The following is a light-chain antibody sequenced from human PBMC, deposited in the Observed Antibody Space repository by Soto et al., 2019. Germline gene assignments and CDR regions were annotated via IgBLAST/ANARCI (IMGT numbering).Light chain of an antibody. Sequence: EIVLTQSPGTLSLSPGERATRSCRGSQSVSSSYLAWYQQKPGQAPRLLIYGASSRATGIPDRFSGSGSGTDFTLTISRLEPEDFAVYYCQQWGTFGQGTKV. V-gene: IGKV3-20*01. CDR3: QQWGT. CDR1: QSVSSSY. CDR2: GAS. J-gene: IGKJ1*01.